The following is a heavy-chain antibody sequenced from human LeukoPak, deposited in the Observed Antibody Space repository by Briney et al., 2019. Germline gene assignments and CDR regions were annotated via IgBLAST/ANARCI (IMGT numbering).Heavy chain of an antibody. CDR3: ARHKAYSDYVSD. Sequence: SETLSLTCTVSGGSISSSSHYWGWIRQPPGKGLEWIGSVYYNGDTYYNPSLKSRAITSVDTSRNQFSLRLSSVTAADMAIYYCARHKAYSDYVSDRGQGTLVTVSS. J-gene: IGHJ4*02. CDR2: VYYNGDT. V-gene: IGHV4-39*01. CDR1: GGSISSSSHY. D-gene: IGHD5-12*01.